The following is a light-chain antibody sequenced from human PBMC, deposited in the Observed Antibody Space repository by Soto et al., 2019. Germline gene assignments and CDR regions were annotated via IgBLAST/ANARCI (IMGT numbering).Light chain of an antibody. Sequence: QSVLTQPPSVSGAPGQRVTISCTGRSSNIGAGYDVHWYQQLPGTAPKLLIYGNSNRPTGVPDRCSGSKAATSASLAITGLQAEDEADYYCQSYDSSLSGPHWVFGGGTKLTVL. CDR2: GNS. CDR1: SSNIGAGYD. V-gene: IGLV1-40*01. J-gene: IGLJ3*02. CDR3: QSYDSSLSGPHWV.